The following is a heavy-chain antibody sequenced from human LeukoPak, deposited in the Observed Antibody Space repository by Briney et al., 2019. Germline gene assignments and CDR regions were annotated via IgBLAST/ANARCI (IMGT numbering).Heavy chain of an antibody. CDR2: ISTRSSTI. Sequence: GGSLRLSCAASGFTFSLYDMNWVRQAPGKGPEWISYISTRSSTIQYVDSVKGRFTMSRDNAKNSLYLQMNSLRDEDTAVYYCVRDRPRDRSGWYPYWGQGTLVTVSS. V-gene: IGHV3-48*02. J-gene: IGHJ4*02. CDR1: GFTFSLYD. CDR3: VRDRPRDRSGWYPY. D-gene: IGHD6-19*01.